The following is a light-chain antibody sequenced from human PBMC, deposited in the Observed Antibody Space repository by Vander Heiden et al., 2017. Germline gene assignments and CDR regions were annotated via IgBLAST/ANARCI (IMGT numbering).Light chain of an antibody. CDR1: QSVRSSY. V-gene: IGKV3-20*01. CDR3: RQYGGSPYT. J-gene: IGKJ2*01. Sequence: IVLTLSPATLSLSPGERATLTCRASQSVRSSYLAWYQQKPGQAPRRLICGASTRATGIPDRFSGSGAGTDFTLTISRLEPEDFAVYFCRQYGGSPYTFGQGTKLRIK. CDR2: GAS.